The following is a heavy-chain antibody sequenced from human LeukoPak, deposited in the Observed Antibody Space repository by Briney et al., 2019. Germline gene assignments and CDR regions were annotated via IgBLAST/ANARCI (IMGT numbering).Heavy chain of an antibody. V-gene: IGHV3-23*01. CDR1: GFTFGNYA. Sequence: GGSLRLSCAASGFTFGNYAMSWVRQAPGKGLEWVSVISASGRNTYYSDSVKGQFTISRDNSKNTLYLQMSSLRAEDTAVYYCVRRGSNYPYYMDVWGKGTTVTVSS. CDR2: ISASGRNT. D-gene: IGHD4-11*01. CDR3: VRRGSNYPYYMDV. J-gene: IGHJ6*03.